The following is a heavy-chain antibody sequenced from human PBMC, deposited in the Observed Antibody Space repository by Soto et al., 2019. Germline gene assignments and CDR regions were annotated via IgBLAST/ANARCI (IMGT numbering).Heavy chain of an antibody. Sequence: EVRLVETGGDLIQPGGSLRLSCAASGFIVSGNYMSWVRQAPGKGLEWVSVIYSGGSTYYADSVKGRFTISRDNSKNTLCLQMKSLRADDTAVYYCARDGGLAEDGMDVWGQGTTVTVSS. D-gene: IGHD3-10*01. CDR1: GFIVSGNY. CDR2: IYSGGST. J-gene: IGHJ6*02. V-gene: IGHV3-53*02. CDR3: ARDGGLAEDGMDV.